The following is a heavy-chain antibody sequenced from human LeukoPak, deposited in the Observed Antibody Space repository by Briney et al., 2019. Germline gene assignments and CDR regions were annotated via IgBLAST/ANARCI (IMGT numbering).Heavy chain of an antibody. CDR2: INHSGST. CDR3: ASQSGGDYYDSSGYYFDY. V-gene: IGHV4-34*01. Sequence: SPSETLSLTCAVYGGSFSGYYWSWIRQPPGKGLEWIGEINHSGSTNYNPSLKSRVTISVDTSKNQFSLKLSSVTAADTAVYYCASQSGGDYYDSSGYYFDYWGQGTLVTVSS. D-gene: IGHD3-22*01. J-gene: IGHJ4*02. CDR1: GGSFSGYY.